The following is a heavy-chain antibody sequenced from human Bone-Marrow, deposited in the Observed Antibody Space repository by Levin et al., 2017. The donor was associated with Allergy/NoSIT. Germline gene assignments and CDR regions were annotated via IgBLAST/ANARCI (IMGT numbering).Heavy chain of an antibody. D-gene: IGHD6-6*01. CDR3: ARGSGNEGVEYSSSSSSYYFDY. CDR2: IWYDGSNK. CDR1: GFTFSSYG. Sequence: QPGGSLRLSCAASGFTFSSYGMHWVRQAPGKGLEWVAVIWYDGSNKYYADSVKGRFTISRDNSKNTLYLQMNSLRAEDTAVYYCARGSGNEGVEYSSSSSSYYFDYWGQGTLVTVSS. J-gene: IGHJ4*02. V-gene: IGHV3-33*01.